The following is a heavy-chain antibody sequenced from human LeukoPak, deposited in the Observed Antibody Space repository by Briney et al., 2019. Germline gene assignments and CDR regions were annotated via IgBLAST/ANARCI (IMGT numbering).Heavy chain of an antibody. Sequence: SETLSLTCTVSGGSISSSYWSWIRQAPGKGLEWIGYIYYSGSANYNPSLKSRVTISVDTSKNQFSLRLSSVTAADTAVYYCARGREMATLKAFDPWGQGTLVTVSS. V-gene: IGHV4-59*01. J-gene: IGHJ5*02. CDR3: ARGREMATLKAFDP. CDR2: IYYSGSA. D-gene: IGHD5-24*01. CDR1: GGSISSSY.